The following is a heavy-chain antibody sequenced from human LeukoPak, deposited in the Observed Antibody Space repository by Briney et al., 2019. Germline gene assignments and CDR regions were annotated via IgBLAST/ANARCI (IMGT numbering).Heavy chain of an antibody. CDR1: GFTFSSYW. CDR3: AKDVNALDI. CDR2: IKQDGSEK. V-gene: IGHV3-7*01. Sequence: GGSLRLSCAASGFTFSSYWMSWVRQAPGKGLEWVANIKQDGSEKYYVDSVRGRFTISRDNAKNTLFLQMNSLRAEDTAVYYCAKDVNALDIWGQGTMVTVSS. J-gene: IGHJ3*02.